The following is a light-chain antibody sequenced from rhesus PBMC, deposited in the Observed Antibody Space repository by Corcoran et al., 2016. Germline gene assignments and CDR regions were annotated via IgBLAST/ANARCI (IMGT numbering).Light chain of an antibody. J-gene: IGKJ1*01. CDR1: QTISSY. CDR2: AAS. V-gene: IGKV1-44*01. CDR3: HQHNSHPPT. Sequence: DIQMTQSPSSLSASVGDRVTITCRASQTISSYLAWYQQNPGKVPKLLIYAASSLESGVPSRFCGSGSGTEFTLTISSLQPEEFATYCCHQHNSHPPTFGQGTKVEIK.